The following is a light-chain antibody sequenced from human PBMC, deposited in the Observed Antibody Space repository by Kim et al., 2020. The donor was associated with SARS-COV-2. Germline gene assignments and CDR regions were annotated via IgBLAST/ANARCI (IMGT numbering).Light chain of an antibody. Sequence: LAPGESATLSCRASQSVSSYLAWYQQKPGQAPRLLIYDASNRATGIPARFSGSGSGTDFTLTISSLEPEDFAVYYCQQRSNWPPTFGQGTKVDIK. CDR2: DAS. J-gene: IGKJ1*01. CDR1: QSVSSY. CDR3: QQRSNWPPT. V-gene: IGKV3-11*01.